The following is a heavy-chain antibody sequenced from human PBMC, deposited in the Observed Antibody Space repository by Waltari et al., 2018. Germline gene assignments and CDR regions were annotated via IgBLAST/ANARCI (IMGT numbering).Heavy chain of an antibody. CDR2: SSSGGST. J-gene: IGHJ6*02. D-gene: IGHD6-13*01. CDR3: ARGKGSSWYYYYGMDV. CDR1: GFTVSSNY. V-gene: IGHV3-53*02. Sequence: EVQLVETGGGLIQPGGSLRLSCAASGFTVSSNYMSWVRQAPGKGLEWCSVSSSGGSTYYADSVKDRFTSSRDNSKNTLYLQMNSLRAEDTAVYYCARGKGSSWYYYYGMDVWGQGTTVTVSS.